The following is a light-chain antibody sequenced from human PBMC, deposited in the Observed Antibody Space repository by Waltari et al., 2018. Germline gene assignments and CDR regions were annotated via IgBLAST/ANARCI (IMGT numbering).Light chain of an antibody. Sequence: DIVVTQSPLSLPVTPGEPASISCSSTQSLLQSNGYKYLDWYLQKPGQAPQLLMYLGSNRASGVPDRCSGSGSGTNFTLKISRVEAEDVGVYYCQQRTDWPPLTFGGGTKVEIK. CDR3: QQRTDWPPLT. CDR2: LGS. V-gene: IGKV2-28*01. CDR1: QSLLQSNGYKY. J-gene: IGKJ4*01.